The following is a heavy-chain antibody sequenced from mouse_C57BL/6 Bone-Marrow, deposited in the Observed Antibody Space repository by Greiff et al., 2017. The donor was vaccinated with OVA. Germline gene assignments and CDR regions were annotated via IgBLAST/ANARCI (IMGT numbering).Heavy chain of an antibody. CDR3: TTITTVVATPYWYFDV. D-gene: IGHD1-1*01. CDR2: IDPENGDT. Sequence: VQLQQSGAELVRPGASVKLSCTASGFNIKDDYMHWVKQRPEQGLEWIGWIDPENGDTEYASKFQGKATITADKSSNTAYLQLSSLTSEDTAVYYGTTITTVVATPYWYFDVWGTGTTVTVSS. J-gene: IGHJ1*03. V-gene: IGHV14-4*01. CDR1: GFNIKDDY.